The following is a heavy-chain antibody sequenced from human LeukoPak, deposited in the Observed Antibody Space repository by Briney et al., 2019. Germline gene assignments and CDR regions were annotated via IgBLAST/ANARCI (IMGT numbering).Heavy chain of an antibody. D-gene: IGHD3-16*01. CDR1: GFTFTTYS. V-gene: IGHV3-66*01. CDR2: IYSGGST. J-gene: IGHJ4*02. CDR3: ARERSYGGATD. Sequence: GGSLRLSCAASGFTFTTYSMNWVRQAPGKGLEWVSVIYSGGSTYYADSVKGRFTISRDNSKNTLYLQMNSLRAEDTAVYYCARERSYGGATDWGQGTLVTVSS.